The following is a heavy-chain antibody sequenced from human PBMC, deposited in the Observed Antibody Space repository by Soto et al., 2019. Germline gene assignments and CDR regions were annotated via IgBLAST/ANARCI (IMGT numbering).Heavy chain of an antibody. CDR3: AREGTNFWSAGSWCSTAFDI. CDR2: INPNSGGT. J-gene: IGHJ3*02. CDR1: GYTFTGYY. V-gene: IGHV1-2*04. Sequence: QVQLVQSGAEVKKPGASVKVSCKASGYTFTGYYMHWVRQAPGQGLEWMGWINPNSGGTNYAQKFQGWFTMNRDTSISTAYMELSRLRSDDTDVFYCAREGTNFWSAGSWCSTAFDIWGQGTKVTVSS. D-gene: IGHD3-3*01.